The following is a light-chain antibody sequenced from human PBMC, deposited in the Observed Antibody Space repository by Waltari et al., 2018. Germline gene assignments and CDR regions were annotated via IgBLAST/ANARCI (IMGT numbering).Light chain of an antibody. Sequence: DIQMTQSPSSLSASVVDRVTITCRATQSINNYLNWYQHKPGRAPKLLIYAASSLQSGVPSRFTGSGSGTHFTLTITSLQPEDFATYYCQQTFSIPRSSFGQGTKLEIK. CDR1: QSINNY. CDR3: QQTFSIPRSS. CDR2: AAS. J-gene: IGKJ2*01. V-gene: IGKV1-39*01.